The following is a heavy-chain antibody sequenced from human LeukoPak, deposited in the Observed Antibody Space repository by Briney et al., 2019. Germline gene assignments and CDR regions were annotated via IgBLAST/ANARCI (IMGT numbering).Heavy chain of an antibody. CDR3: ARGVEPLAANTMAY. CDR2: LYRDGNT. J-gene: IGHJ4*02. D-gene: IGHD1-14*01. Sequence: GGSLTLSCPASGFTVITNDMTWVRQPPAKGLEWVSVLYRDGNTKYADTVQGRFTISRDNSKYTLNREMNSLSPDDTAVYYCARGVEPLAANTMAYSGQGTLGSASS. CDR1: GFTVITND. V-gene: IGHV3-53*01.